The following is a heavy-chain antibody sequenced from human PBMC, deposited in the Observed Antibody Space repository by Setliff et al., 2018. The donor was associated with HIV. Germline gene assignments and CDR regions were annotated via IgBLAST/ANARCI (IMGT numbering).Heavy chain of an antibody. CDR2: INAGNGHT. D-gene: IGHD6-13*01. CDR1: GYTFTSYA. J-gene: IGHJ6*03. V-gene: IGHV1-3*01. CDR3: ARAPRYSSSWYGDYYYYMDV. Sequence: ASVKVSCKASGYTFTSYALHWVRQAPGQRLERMGWINAGNGHTKYSQKFQGRVSITRDTSASTAYMELSSLRSEDTAVYYCARAPRYSSSWYGDYYYYMDVWGKGTTVTVSS.